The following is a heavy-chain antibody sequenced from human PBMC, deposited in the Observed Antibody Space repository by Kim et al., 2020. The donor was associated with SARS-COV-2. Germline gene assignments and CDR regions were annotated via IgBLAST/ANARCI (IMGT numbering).Heavy chain of an antibody. CDR3: ARDDASYPYYYMDV. V-gene: IGHV4-4*07. CDR1: GGSISSDY. D-gene: IGHD1-26*01. J-gene: IGHJ6*03. CDR2: ISPSGRT. Sequence: SETLSLTCTVSGGSISSDYWSCIRQPAGKGLEYIGRISPSGRTNYNPSLKSRVTMSVDTSKNQFSLNLNSVTAADTAVYYCARDDASYPYYYMDVWGKG.